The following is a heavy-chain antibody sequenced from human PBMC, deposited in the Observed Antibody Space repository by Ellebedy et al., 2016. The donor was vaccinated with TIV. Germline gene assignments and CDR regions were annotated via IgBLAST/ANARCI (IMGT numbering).Heavy chain of an antibody. V-gene: IGHV4-34*01. CDR1: GGSFSGYY. J-gene: IGHJ4*02. Sequence: SETLSLTXAVYGGSFSGYYWSWIRQPPGKGLEWIGEINHSGSTNYNPSLKSRVTISVDTSKNQFSLKLSSVTAADTAVYYCARGAPLYYYGSGSYYDRFDYWGQGTLVTVSS. D-gene: IGHD3-10*01. CDR3: ARGAPLYYYGSGSYYDRFDY. CDR2: INHSGST.